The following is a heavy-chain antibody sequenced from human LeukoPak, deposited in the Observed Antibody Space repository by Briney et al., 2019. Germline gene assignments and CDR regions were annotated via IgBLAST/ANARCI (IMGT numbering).Heavy chain of an antibody. CDR3: ARVGRGYSYTFDY. CDR1: GFTFSSYW. J-gene: IGHJ4*02. CDR2: INSDGSST. V-gene: IGHV3-74*01. Sequence: GESLRLSCAASGFTFSSYWMHWVRQAPGKGLVWVSRINSDGSSTSYADSVKGRFTISRDNAKNTLYPQMNSLRAEDTAVYYCARVGRGYSYTFDYWGQGTLVTVSS. D-gene: IGHD5-18*01.